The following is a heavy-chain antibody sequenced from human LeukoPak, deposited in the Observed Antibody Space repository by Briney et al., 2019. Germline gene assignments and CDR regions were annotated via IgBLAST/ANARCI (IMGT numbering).Heavy chain of an antibody. CDR2: INPNSGGT. J-gene: IGHJ6*03. D-gene: IGHD2-2*01. Sequence: ASVKVSCKASGYTFTGYYMHWVRQAPGQGLEWMGWINPNSGGTNYAQKFQGRVTMTRDTSISTAYMELSRLRSDDTAVYYCASTPLGYCSSTSCPPHYYYYYYMDVWGKGTTVTVSS. CDR3: ASTPLGYCSSTSCPPHYYYYYYMDV. CDR1: GYTFTGYY. V-gene: IGHV1-2*02.